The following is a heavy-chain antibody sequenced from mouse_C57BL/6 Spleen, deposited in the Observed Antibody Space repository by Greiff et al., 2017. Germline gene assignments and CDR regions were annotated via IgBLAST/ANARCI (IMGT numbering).Heavy chain of an antibody. J-gene: IGHJ3*01. CDR2: IHPSDSDT. CDR1: GYTFTSYW. Sequence: QVQLKESGAELVKPGASVKVSCKASGYTFTSYWMHWVKQRPGQGLEWIGRIHPSDSDTNYNQKFKGKATLTVDQSSSTAYMQLSSLTSEDSAVYYCAILRYYGSSPWFAYWGQGTLVTVSA. CDR3: AILRYYGSSPWFAY. V-gene: IGHV1-74*01. D-gene: IGHD1-1*01.